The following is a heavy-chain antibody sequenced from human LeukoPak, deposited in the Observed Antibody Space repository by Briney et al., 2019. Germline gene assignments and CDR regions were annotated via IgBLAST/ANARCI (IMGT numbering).Heavy chain of an antibody. D-gene: IGHD2-8*01. CDR1: AGSISIDSTY. Sequence: SQTLSLTCTLSAGSISIDSTYSAWIRQPPGNGSQWLVIIDYAGNTYSNPSVESRVTISVATSRSQFYLRLSSVTAAHTAAFYCVRHNDPGSYYYYSGMDVWGQGTTVTASS. V-gene: IGHV4-39*01. J-gene: IGHJ6*02. CDR3: VRHNDPGSYYYYSGMDV. CDR2: IDYAGNT.